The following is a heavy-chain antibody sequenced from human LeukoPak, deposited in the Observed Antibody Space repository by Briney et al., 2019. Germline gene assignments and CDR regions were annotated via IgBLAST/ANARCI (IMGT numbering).Heavy chain of an antibody. CDR1: GFTFSSYA. Sequence: PGRSLRLSCAASGFTFSSYAMHWVRQAPGKGLEWVAVISYDGSNKYYADSVKGRFTISRDNSKNTLYLQMNSLRAEDTAVYYCAREDQMATGDYWGQGTLVTVSS. V-gene: IGHV3-30*04. J-gene: IGHJ4*02. CDR3: AREDQMATGDY. D-gene: IGHD5-24*01. CDR2: ISYDGSNK.